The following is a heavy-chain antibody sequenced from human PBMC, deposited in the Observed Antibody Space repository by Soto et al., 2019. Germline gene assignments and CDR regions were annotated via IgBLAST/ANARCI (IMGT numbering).Heavy chain of an antibody. J-gene: IGHJ4*02. V-gene: IGHV4-34*01. CDR3: ARELRLRYFDHFDY. Sequence: QVQLQQWGAGLLKPSETLSLTCAVYGGSFSGYYWSWIRQPPGKGLEWIGEINHSGSTNYNPSLKSRFTISVDTSKNQFSLKLSSVTAADTAVYYCARELRLRYFDHFDYWGQGTLVTVSS. D-gene: IGHD3-9*01. CDR1: GGSFSGYY. CDR2: INHSGST.